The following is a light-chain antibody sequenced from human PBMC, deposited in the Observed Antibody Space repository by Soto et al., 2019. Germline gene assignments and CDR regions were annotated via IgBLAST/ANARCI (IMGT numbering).Light chain of an antibody. V-gene: IGKV1-39*01. CDR2: AAS. Sequence: DIQMTQSPSSLSASVGDRVTITCRASQSISSYLNWYQQKPGKAPKLLIYAASNLQSGVPSRFSGSGSGTDFTLTISSLQPEDFATYYCQQSYSTLMYTFGQGTKLEI. CDR3: QQSYSTLMYT. J-gene: IGKJ2*01. CDR1: QSISSY.